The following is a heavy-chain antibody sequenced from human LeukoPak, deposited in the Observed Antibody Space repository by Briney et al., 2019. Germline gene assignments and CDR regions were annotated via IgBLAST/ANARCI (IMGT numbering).Heavy chain of an antibody. Sequence: KYSETLSLTCTVFGVSISSSNSYWGWIRQPPGKGLEWIGSIYYSGNTYYNASLKSQVSISIDTSKNQFSLRLTSVTAADTAVYYCARQTGSGLFILPGGQGTLVTVSS. CDR1: GVSISSSNSY. D-gene: IGHD3/OR15-3a*01. V-gene: IGHV4-39*01. J-gene: IGHJ4*02. CDR3: ARQTGSGLFILP. CDR2: IYYSGNT.